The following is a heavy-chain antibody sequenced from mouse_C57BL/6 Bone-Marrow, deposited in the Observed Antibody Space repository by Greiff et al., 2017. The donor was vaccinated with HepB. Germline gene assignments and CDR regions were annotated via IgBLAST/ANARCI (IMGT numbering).Heavy chain of an antibody. Sequence: EVKLVESGGGLVKPGGSLKLSCAASGFTFSSYAMSWVRQTPEKRLEWVATIIDGGSYTYYPDNVKGRFTISRDNAKNNLYLQMSHLKSEDTAMYYCARDTRLWLRRDWYFDVWGTGTTVTVSS. D-gene: IGHD2-2*01. CDR3: ARDTRLWLRRDWYFDV. CDR1: GFTFSSYA. CDR2: IIDGGSYT. V-gene: IGHV5-4*01. J-gene: IGHJ1*03.